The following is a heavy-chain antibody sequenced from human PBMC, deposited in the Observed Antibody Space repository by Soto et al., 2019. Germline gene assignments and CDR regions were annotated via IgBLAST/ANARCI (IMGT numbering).Heavy chain of an antibody. CDR1: GFTFSSYA. J-gene: IGHJ6*02. V-gene: IGHV3-23*01. Sequence: EVQLLESGGGLVQPGGSLRLSCAASGFTFSSYAMSWVRQAPGKGLEWVSAISGSGGSTYYADSVKGRFTISRDNSKNTLYLQMNGLRAEDTAVYYCAKEIEQWLVRYYGMDVWGQGTTVTVSS. CDR3: AKEIEQWLVRYYGMDV. CDR2: ISGSGGST. D-gene: IGHD6-19*01.